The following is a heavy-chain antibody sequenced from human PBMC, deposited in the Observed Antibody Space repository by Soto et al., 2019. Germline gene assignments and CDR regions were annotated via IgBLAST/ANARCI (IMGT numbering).Heavy chain of an antibody. CDR2: LDNDGTNT. CDR3: ARDGGTYFDY. V-gene: IGHV3-74*01. CDR1: GFTFSTYW. Sequence: GGSLRLSCAASGFTFSTYWMHWVRQAPGKGLVWVSRLDNDGTNTRYADSVKGRFTVSRDNGKNTVYLQMDSLRAEDTAVYYCARDGGTYFDYWGHGTLVTVSS. D-gene: IGHD3-16*01. J-gene: IGHJ4*01.